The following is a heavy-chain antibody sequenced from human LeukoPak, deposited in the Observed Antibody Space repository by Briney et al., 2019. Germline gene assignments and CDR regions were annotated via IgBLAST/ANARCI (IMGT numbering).Heavy chain of an antibody. Sequence: GGSLRLSCAASGFTFSSYAMHWVRQAPGKGLEWVAVISYDGSNKYYAASVKGRFTISRDNSKNTLYLQMNSLRAEDTAVYYCARGPFNYYDSSGYYYWGQGTLVTVSS. CDR3: ARGPFNYYDSSGYYY. CDR1: GFTFSSYA. CDR2: ISYDGSNK. V-gene: IGHV3-30-3*01. J-gene: IGHJ4*02. D-gene: IGHD3-22*01.